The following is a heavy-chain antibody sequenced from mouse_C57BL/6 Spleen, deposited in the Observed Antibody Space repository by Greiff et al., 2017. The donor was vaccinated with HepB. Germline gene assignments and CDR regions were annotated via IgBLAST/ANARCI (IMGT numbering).Heavy chain of an antibody. J-gene: IGHJ2*01. Sequence: QVQLQQSGAELARPGASVKLSCKASGSTFPSSGISWVKQRTGPGLEWIGEIYPRRGNTYYNEKFKGKATLTADKSSSTAYMELRSLTSEDSAVYFCAMIGGSSFDYWGQGTTLTVSS. D-gene: IGHD2-4*01. CDR3: AMIGGSSFDY. V-gene: IGHV1-81*01. CDR1: GSTFPSSG. CDR2: IYPRRGNT.